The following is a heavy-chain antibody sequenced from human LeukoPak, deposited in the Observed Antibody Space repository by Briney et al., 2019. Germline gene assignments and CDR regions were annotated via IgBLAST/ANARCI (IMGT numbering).Heavy chain of an antibody. CDR2: IIPIFGTA. CDR3: ASSYSGDHYYYGMDV. J-gene: IGHJ6*02. D-gene: IGHD1-26*01. Sequence: SVRVSCKASGGTFSSYAISWVRQAPGQGLEWMGGIIPIFGTANYAQKFQGGVTITADESTSTAYMELSSLRSEDTAVYYCASSYSGDHYYYGMDVWGQGTTVTVSS. CDR1: GGTFSSYA. V-gene: IGHV1-69*13.